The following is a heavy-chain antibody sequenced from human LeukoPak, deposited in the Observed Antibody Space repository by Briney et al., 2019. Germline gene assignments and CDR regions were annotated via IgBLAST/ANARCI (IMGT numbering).Heavy chain of an antibody. D-gene: IGHD3-16*01. CDR3: TRGAGWLIDY. J-gene: IGHJ4*02. CDR2: FHNSGTS. Sequence: SQTLSLTCTVSGGSISSGSYYWSWIRQPAGKGLEWIGYFHNSGTSTYNPSLKSRVTISADTSKNQFSLKLNSLTTADTAVYYCTRGAGWLIDYWGQGILVTVSS. V-gene: IGHV4-61*09. CDR1: GGSISSGSYY.